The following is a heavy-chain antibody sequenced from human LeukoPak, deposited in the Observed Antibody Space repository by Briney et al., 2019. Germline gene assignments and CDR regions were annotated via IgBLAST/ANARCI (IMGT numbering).Heavy chain of an antibody. CDR3: ARAHLGYCSSTSCYRYYYYYMDV. V-gene: IGHV1-2*02. D-gene: IGHD2-2*01. CDR1: GYTFTGYY. J-gene: IGHJ6*03. CDR2: INPNSGGT. Sequence: GASVKVSCKASGYTFTGYYMHWVRQAPGQGLEWMGWINPNSGGTNYAQKFQGRVTMTRDTSISTAYMELSRLRSDDTAVYYCARAHLGYCSSTSCYRYYYYYMDVWGKGTTVTISS.